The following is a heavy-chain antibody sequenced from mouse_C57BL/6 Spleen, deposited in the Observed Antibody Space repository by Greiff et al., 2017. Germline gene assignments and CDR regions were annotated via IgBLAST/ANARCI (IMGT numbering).Heavy chain of an antibody. Sequence: QVQLQQPGAELVQPGASVKMSCKASGYTFTSYWITWVRQRPGQGLEWVGDIYPGSGSTNYNETFKSKATLTVDTSSSTAYMQLSSLTSADSAVYYSARELRSYYFGCRGKGATLTVST. V-gene: IGHV1-55*01. CDR1: GYTFTSYW. CDR3: ARELRSYYFGC. J-gene: IGHJ2*01. CDR2: IYPGSGST.